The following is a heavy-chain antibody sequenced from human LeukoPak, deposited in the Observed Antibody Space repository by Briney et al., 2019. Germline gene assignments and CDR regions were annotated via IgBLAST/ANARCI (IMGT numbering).Heavy chain of an antibody. CDR1: GFTFSNAW. J-gene: IGHJ3*02. V-gene: IGHV3-15*01. Sequence: PGRSLRLSCAASGFTFSNAWLIWVRQAPGKGLEWVGRIKSKTDVGTTDYAETVKGRFTISRDDSKNTLYLQMNSLKSEGAAVYYCTTDLSGWFGELLYPDAFDIWGQGRMVTVSS. CDR3: TTDLSGWFGELLYPDAFDI. CDR2: IKSKTDVGTT. D-gene: IGHD3-10*01.